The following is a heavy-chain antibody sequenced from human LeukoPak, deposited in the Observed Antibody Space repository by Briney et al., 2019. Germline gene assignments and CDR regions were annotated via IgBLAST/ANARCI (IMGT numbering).Heavy chain of an antibody. J-gene: IGHJ4*02. Sequence: PGGSLRLSCAAYGFTFSSYGMHWVRQAPGKGLEWVAFIRYDGSNKYYADSVKGRFTISRDNSKNTLYLQMNSLRAEDTAVYYCAKEYREVVTASDYWGQGTLVTASS. D-gene: IGHD2-21*02. V-gene: IGHV3-30*02. CDR2: IRYDGSNK. CDR1: GFTFSSYG. CDR3: AKEYREVVTASDY.